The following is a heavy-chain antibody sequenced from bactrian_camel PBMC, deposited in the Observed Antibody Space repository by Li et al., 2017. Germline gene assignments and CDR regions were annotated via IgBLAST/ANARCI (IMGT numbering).Heavy chain of an antibody. J-gene: IGHJ4*01. CDR2: MGSGGRV. CDR3: AASQDIGSSLSLSHYDT. D-gene: IGHD1*01. Sequence: VQLVESGGGSVQAGGSLRLSCAASGFDTPDTNMGWFRQAPGKEREGVACMGSGGRVIYADSVEGRFTISRDRAENTLYLQMNNLRPDDTAMYYCAASQDIGSSLSLSHYDTWGQGTQVTVS. V-gene: IGHV3S55*01. CDR1: GFDTPDTN.